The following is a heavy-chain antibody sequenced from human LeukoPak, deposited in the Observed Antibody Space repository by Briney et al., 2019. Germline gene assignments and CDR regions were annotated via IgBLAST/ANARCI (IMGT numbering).Heavy chain of an antibody. J-gene: IGHJ4*02. V-gene: IGHV3-21*01. CDR1: GFAFSSYN. Sequence: GGSLRLSCAASGFAFSSYNMNWVRQAPGKGLEWVSSISTSGAYTYYADSVKGRFTISRDNAKSSLYLLMNSLRAEDTAVYYCTTWGPWSHFDYWGQGTLVTVSS. CDR2: ISTSGAYT. CDR3: TTWGPWSHFDY. D-gene: IGHD3-3*01.